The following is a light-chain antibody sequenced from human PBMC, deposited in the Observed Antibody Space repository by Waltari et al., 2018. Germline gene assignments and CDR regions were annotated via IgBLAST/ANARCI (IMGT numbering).Light chain of an antibody. J-gene: IGKJ4*01. CDR2: KAS. Sequence: DIQMTQSPSPLSASVGDRVPITCRASQSISSWLAWYQQKPGKAPKLLIYKASSLESGVPSRFSGSGSGTEFTLTISSLQPDDFATYYCQQYNSYWLTFGGGTKVEIK. CDR3: QQYNSYWLT. V-gene: IGKV1-5*03. CDR1: QSISSW.